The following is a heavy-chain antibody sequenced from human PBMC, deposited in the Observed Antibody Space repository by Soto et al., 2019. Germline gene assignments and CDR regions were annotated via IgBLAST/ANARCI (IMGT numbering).Heavy chain of an antibody. V-gene: IGHV4-30-4*08. Sequence: QVQLRESDPGLVTPSQTLSLTCSVSGSSTRSGDHLWSWIRQPPGKGLEWIGYIFFSGTTHYNPSLESRVRLSIDTSRNQFSMKLRSVTAADTAVYFCARERVYGVIPPFYYFGMDVWGHGTTVIVSS. CDR2: IFFSGTT. J-gene: IGHJ6*02. CDR3: ARERVYGVIPPFYYFGMDV. D-gene: IGHD3-3*01. CDR1: GSSTRSGDHL.